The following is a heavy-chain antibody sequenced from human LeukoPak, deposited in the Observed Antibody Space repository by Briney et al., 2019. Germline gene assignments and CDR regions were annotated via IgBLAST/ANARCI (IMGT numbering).Heavy chain of an antibody. CDR2: IWYDGSNK. CDR1: GFTFSSYG. V-gene: IGHV3-33*01. J-gene: IGHJ4*02. Sequence: GGSLRLSCAASGFTFSSYGMHWVRQAPGKGLEWVAVIWYDGSNKYYADSVKGRFTISRDNSKNTLYLQMNSLRAEDTAVYYCARDGGLYCSGGSCYYFDYWGQGTPVTVSS. CDR3: ARDGGLYCSGGSCYYFDY. D-gene: IGHD2-15*01.